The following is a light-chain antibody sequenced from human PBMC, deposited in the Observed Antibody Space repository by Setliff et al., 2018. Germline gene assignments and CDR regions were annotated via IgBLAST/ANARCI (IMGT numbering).Light chain of an antibody. CDR3: CSYADTYISV. J-gene: IGLJ1*01. V-gene: IGLV2-11*01. CDR2: DVT. CDR1: SSDVGRYNF. Sequence: QSALTQPRSVSESPGQSVTISCTGTSSDVGRYNFASWYQQHPGKAPKLIIYDVTKRPSGVPDRFSGSKSGNTASPTISGLQAEDEADYSCCSYADTYISVFGTGTKATVL.